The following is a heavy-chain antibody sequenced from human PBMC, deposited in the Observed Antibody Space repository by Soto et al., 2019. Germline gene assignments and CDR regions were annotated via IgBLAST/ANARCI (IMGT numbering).Heavy chain of an antibody. CDR1: GGSVSSGSYY. V-gene: IGHV4-61*01. CDR3: ARVSSGWYYFDY. Sequence: PSETLSLTCTASGGSVSSGSYYWSWIRQPPGKGLEWIGYMYNSGSTNYNPSLKSRVIISVDTSKNQFSLKLSSVTAADTAVYYCARVSSGWYYFDYWGQGTLVTVSS. J-gene: IGHJ4*02. CDR2: MYNSGST. D-gene: IGHD6-19*01.